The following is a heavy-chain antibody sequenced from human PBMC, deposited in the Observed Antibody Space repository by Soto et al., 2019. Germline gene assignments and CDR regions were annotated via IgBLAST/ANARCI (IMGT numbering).Heavy chain of an antibody. CDR3: ASKAYYDFSGYYPHGFDP. J-gene: IGHJ5*02. V-gene: IGHV1-46*01. D-gene: IGHD3-22*01. CDR1: GYTFTSKY. CDR2: STPSGGST. Sequence: ASVKVSCKASGYTFTSKYMHWVRQAPGQGLEWKGISTPSGGSTSYAQKFHGIVTMTRDTSTSTVYMELSSLRAEDTSVYYSASKAYYDFSGYYPHGFDPWGQGTLVTVYS.